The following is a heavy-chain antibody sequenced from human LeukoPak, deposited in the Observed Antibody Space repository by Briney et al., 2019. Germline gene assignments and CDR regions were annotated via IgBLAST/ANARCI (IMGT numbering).Heavy chain of an antibody. Sequence: GGSLRLSCAASGXSFSSYGVHWVRQAPGKGLEWVASLWYDGTNKYYADSVKGRFTISRDNSKNTLYLQMNSLRAEDTAVYYCARARNNYDSSGYSALDYWGQGTLVTVSS. V-gene: IGHV3-33*01. CDR2: LWYDGTNK. CDR3: ARARNNYDSSGYSALDY. J-gene: IGHJ4*02. CDR1: GXSFSSYG. D-gene: IGHD3-22*01.